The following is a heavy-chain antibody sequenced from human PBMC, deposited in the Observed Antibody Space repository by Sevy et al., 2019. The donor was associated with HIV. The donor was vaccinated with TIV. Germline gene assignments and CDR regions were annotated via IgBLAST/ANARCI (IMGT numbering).Heavy chain of an antibody. V-gene: IGHV1-69*06. Sequence: ASVKVSCKASGGTFSSYAISWVRQAPGQGLEWMGGIIRIFGTANYAQKFQGRVTITADKSTSTAYMELSSLRSEDTAVYYCARARSSSGMVDAYYFQHWGQGTLVTVSS. CDR1: GGTFSSYA. D-gene: IGHD3-22*01. CDR3: ARARSSSGMVDAYYFQH. J-gene: IGHJ1*01. CDR2: IIRIFGTA.